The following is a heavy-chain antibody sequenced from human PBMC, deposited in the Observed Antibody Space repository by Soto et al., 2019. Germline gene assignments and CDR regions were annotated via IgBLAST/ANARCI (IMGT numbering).Heavy chain of an antibody. Sequence: QVQLVQSGAEVKKPGASVKVSCKASGYTFTSYDIIWVRQATGHGLEWMGWMNPSTGNTDSAEKFQGRLTMTSTTSISPVYLELSSLSFEDTAVYYCARGRIIVAGGFDPWGQGTLVTVSS. CDR3: ARGRIIVAGGFDP. CDR1: GYTFTSYD. V-gene: IGHV1-8*01. CDR2: MNPSTGNT. J-gene: IGHJ5*02. D-gene: IGHD6-19*01.